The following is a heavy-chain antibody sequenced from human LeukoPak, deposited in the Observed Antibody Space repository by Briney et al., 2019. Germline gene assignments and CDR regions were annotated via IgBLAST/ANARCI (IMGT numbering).Heavy chain of an antibody. D-gene: IGHD3-10*01. CDR2: IYYSGST. V-gene: IGHV4-59*01. CDR3: ARDYSGWGTAAFDI. Sequence: SETLSLTCTVSGGSIISYYWSWIRQPPGKGLEWIGYIYYSGSTNYNPSHKSRVTISIDTSKNQFSLKLSSVTAADTAVYYCARDYSGWGTAAFDIWGQGTMVTVSS. J-gene: IGHJ3*02. CDR1: GGSIISYY.